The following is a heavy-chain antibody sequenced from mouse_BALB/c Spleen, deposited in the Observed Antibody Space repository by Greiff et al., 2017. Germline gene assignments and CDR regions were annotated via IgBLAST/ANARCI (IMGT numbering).Heavy chain of an antibody. D-gene: IGHD1-1*01. CDR3: ARWSYYGSRAY. CDR2: ILPGSGST. Sequence: QVQLKQSGAELMKPGASVKISCKATGYTFSSYWIEWVKQRPGHGLEWIGEILPGSGSTNYNEKFKGKATFTADTSSNTAYMQLSSLTSEDSAVYYCARWSYYGSRAYWGQGTLVTVSA. J-gene: IGHJ3*01. V-gene: IGHV1-9*01. CDR1: GYTFSSYW.